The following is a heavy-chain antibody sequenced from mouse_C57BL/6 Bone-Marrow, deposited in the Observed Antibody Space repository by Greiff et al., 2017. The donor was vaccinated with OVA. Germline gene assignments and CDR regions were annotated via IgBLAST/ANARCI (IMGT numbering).Heavy chain of an antibody. J-gene: IGHJ3*01. CDR3: ARGALRRWFAY. V-gene: IGHV5-17*01. CDR2: ISSGSSTI. CDR1: GFTFSDYG. Sequence: EVNVVESGGGLVKPGGSLKLSCAASGFTFSDYGMHWVRQAPEKGLEWVAYISSGSSTIYYADTVKGRFTISRDNAKNTLFLQMTSLRSEDTAMYYCARGALRRWFAYWGQGTLVTVSA. D-gene: IGHD2-12*01.